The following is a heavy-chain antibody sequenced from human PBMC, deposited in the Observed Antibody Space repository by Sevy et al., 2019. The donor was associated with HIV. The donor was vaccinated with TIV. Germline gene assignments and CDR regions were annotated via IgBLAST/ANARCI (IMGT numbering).Heavy chain of an antibody. J-gene: IGHJ3*02. CDR3: ARERGISFIVGATTGAFDI. D-gene: IGHD1-26*01. Sequence: GGSLRLSCAASGFTFSSNWMSWVRPAPGKGLEWVANIKQDGSEIYYVDSVKGRFTISSDNAKNSLYLQMSSLRAEDTAVYYCARERGISFIVGATTGAFDIWGQGTMVTVSS. CDR2: IKQDGSEI. V-gene: IGHV3-7*01. CDR1: GFTFSSNW.